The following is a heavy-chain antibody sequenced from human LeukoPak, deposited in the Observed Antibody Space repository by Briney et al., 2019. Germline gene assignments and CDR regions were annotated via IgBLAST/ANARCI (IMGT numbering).Heavy chain of an antibody. Sequence: GGSLRLSCAASGFTFDDYGMSWVRQAPGKGLEWVSDISGSGGSTYYADSVRGRFTISRDNSKNTLYLQMNSLRAEDTAVYYCAKPAEGCFDYWGQGTLVTVSS. J-gene: IGHJ4*02. D-gene: IGHD6-19*01. V-gene: IGHV3-23*01. CDR1: GFTFDDYG. CDR3: AKPAEGCFDY. CDR2: ISGSGGST.